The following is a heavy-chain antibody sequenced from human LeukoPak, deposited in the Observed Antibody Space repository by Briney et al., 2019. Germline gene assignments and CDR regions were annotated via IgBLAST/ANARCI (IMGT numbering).Heavy chain of an antibody. D-gene: IGHD6-19*01. CDR1: GGSFSGYY. Sequence: SETLSLTCAVYGGSFSGYYWSWIRQPPGKGLEWIGEINHSGSTNYNPSLKSRVTISVDTSKNQFSLKLNSVTAADTAVYYCARGTGYSSGWSQAYWGQGTLVTVSS. CDR3: ARGTGYSSGWSQAY. CDR2: INHSGST. V-gene: IGHV4-34*01. J-gene: IGHJ4*02.